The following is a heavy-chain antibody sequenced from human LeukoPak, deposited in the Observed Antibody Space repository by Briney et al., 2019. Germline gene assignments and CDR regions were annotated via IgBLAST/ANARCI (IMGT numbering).Heavy chain of an antibody. V-gene: IGHV3-21*01. J-gene: IGHJ4*02. Sequence: PGGPLRLSCAASGFTFSTYSMNWVRQAPGEGLEWVSSIISSSSYIYYADSVKGRFTISRDNAKNSLYLQMNSLSAEDTAVYYCARDPQYCSGGSCYSFDYWGQGTLVTVSS. CDR3: ARDPQYCSGGSCYSFDY. CDR1: GFTFSTYS. D-gene: IGHD2-15*01. CDR2: IISSSSYI.